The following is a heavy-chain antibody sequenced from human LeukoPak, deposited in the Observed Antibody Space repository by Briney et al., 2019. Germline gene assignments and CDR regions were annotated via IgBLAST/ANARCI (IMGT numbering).Heavy chain of an antibody. V-gene: IGHV3-23*01. CDR1: GFTFSSYA. J-gene: IGHJ4*02. CDR2: ISGSGGST. CDR3: ASGLVVVAAIPFDY. D-gene: IGHD2-15*01. Sequence: GGSLRLSCAASGFTFSSYAMSWVRQAPGKGLEWVSAISGSGGSTYYADSVKGRFTISRDNSKNTLYLQMNSLRAEDTAVYYRASGLVVVAAIPFDYWGQGTLVTVSS.